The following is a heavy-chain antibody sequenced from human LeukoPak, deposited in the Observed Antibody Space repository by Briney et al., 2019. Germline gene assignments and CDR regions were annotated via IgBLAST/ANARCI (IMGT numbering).Heavy chain of an antibody. CDR2: IDHSGNT. CDR3: ARDTSGSYPDY. V-gene: IGHV4-34*01. Sequence: SETLSLTCGVYGGSFSGHFWSWVRQPPGKGLQWIGQIDHSGNTNYSPPLKSRVIISVDASKNQFSLKLNSVTAADTAVYYCARDTSGSYPDYWGQGTLVTVSS. D-gene: IGHD1-26*01. J-gene: IGHJ4*02. CDR1: GGSFSGHF.